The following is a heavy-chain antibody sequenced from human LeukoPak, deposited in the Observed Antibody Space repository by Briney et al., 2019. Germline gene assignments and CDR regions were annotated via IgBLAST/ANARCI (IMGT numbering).Heavy chain of an antibody. Sequence: HEASVKVSCKASGYTFTGYYMHWVRQAPGQGLEWMGWINPNSGGTNYAQKFQGRVTMTRDTSISTAYMELSRLRSDDTAVYYCARVLRFLENYGMDVWGQGTTVTVSS. CDR3: ARVLRFLENYGMDV. V-gene: IGHV1-2*02. D-gene: IGHD3-3*01. CDR1: GYTFTGYY. J-gene: IGHJ6*02. CDR2: INPNSGGT.